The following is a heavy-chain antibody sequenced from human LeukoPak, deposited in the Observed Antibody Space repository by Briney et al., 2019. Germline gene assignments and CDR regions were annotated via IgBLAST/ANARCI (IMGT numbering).Heavy chain of an antibody. V-gene: IGHV1-69*04. CDR2: VIVMLGIA. J-gene: IGHJ4*02. CDR1: GGSFSGYA. CDR3: ARVRDCSSTSCYAWDC. D-gene: IGHD2-2*01. Sequence: GASVKVSCKASGGSFSGYAISWVRQAPGQGLEGMGRVIVMLGIANYAQKFQGRVTMTADKSTSTAYMELSSLRAEDTAVYYCARVRDCSSTSCYAWDCWGQGTLVTVSS.